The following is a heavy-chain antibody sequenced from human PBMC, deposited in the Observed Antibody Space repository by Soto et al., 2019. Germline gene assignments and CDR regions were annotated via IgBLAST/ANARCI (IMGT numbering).Heavy chain of an antibody. CDR3: AKDRNWNHILDY. D-gene: IGHD1-1*01. J-gene: IGHJ4*02. CDR1: GFTFSSYG. CDR2: ISYDGSNK. Sequence: QVQLVESGGGVVQPGRSLRLSCAASGFTFSSYGMHWVRQAPGKGLEWVAVISYDGSNKYYADSVKGRFTISRDNSKNTLYLQMNSLRAEDTAVYYCAKDRNWNHILDYWGQGTLVTVSS. V-gene: IGHV3-30*18.